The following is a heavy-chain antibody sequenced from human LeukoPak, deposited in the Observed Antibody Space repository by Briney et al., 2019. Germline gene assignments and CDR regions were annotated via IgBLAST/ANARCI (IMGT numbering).Heavy chain of an antibody. CDR1: GGSISSYY. Sequence: SETLSLTCTVSGGSISSYYWSWIRQPPGKGLEWIGYIYYSGSTNYNPSLKSRVTISVDTSKNQFSLKLSSVTAADTAVYYCARTPITIFGVVYFDYWGQGTLVTVSS. CDR3: ARTPITIFGVVYFDY. J-gene: IGHJ4*02. V-gene: IGHV4-59*01. D-gene: IGHD3-3*01. CDR2: IYYSGST.